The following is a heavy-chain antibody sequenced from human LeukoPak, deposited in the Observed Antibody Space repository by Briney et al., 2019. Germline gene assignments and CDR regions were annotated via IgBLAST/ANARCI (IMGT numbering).Heavy chain of an antibody. V-gene: IGHV5-10-1*04. CDR1: GYSFTSYW. Sequence: GESLKISCKGSGYSFTSYWISWVRQMPGKGLEWMGRIDPSDSYTNYSPSFQGQVTISADKSISTAYLQWSSLKASDTAMYYCARPLGGQHRFDIWGQGTMVTVSS. CDR3: ARPLGGQHRFDI. J-gene: IGHJ3*02. CDR2: IDPSDSYT. D-gene: IGHD6-13*01.